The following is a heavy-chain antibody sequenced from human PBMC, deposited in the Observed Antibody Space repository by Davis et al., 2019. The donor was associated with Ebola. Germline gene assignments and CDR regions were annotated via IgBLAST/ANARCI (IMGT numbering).Heavy chain of an antibody. D-gene: IGHD5-18*01. CDR2: IRSEATSQ. J-gene: IGHJ4*02. Sequence: GESLKISCEASGFTFSRYAMHWVRQAPGKGLEWGAFIRSEATSQDYGKSVQGRFTIYRDDSKNTLYLQMNSLRVDETAVYFCARDGHNYEVDYWGQGTLVTVSA. CDR1: GFTFSRYA. V-gene: IGHV3-30*02. CDR3: ARDGHNYEVDY.